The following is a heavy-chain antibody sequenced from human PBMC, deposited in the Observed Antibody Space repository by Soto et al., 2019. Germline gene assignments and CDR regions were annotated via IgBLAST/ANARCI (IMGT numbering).Heavy chain of an antibody. V-gene: IGHV4-61*01. Sequence: SETLSLTCTVSGGSVNSGTDYWSRIRQPPGKGLEWIGYIYYSGSTNYNPSLKSRVTISVDTSKNQFSLKLSSVTAADTAVYYCARGGRYFDWLTPQDAFDIWGQGTMVTVSS. D-gene: IGHD3-9*01. CDR1: GGSVNSGTDY. J-gene: IGHJ3*02. CDR3: ARGGRYFDWLTPQDAFDI. CDR2: IYYSGST.